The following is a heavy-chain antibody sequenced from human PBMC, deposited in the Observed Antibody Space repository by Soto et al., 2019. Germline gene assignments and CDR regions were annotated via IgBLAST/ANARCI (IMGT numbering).Heavy chain of an antibody. Sequence: QVQLQQWGAGLLKPSETLSLTCAVYGGSFSGYYWSWIRQPPGKGLEWIGEINHSGSTNYNPSLKSRVTISVDTTKNQSSLKLSSVTAADTAVYYCATAPGTTTDYWGQGTLVTVSS. J-gene: IGHJ4*02. CDR2: INHSGST. CDR1: GGSFSGYY. D-gene: IGHD1-7*01. V-gene: IGHV4-34*01. CDR3: ATAPGTTTDY.